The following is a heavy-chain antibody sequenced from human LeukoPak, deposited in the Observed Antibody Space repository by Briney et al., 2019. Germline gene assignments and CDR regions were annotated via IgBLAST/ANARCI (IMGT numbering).Heavy chain of an antibody. Sequence: PGGSLRLSCAASGFNFNTYYMAWVRQAPGKGLEWLANIKQDGSEKFYVDSVRGRFTISRDNAKNSLYLQMNSLRAEDTAVYYCAGGSGWLIDSWGRGTLVTVSS. J-gene: IGHJ4*02. CDR3: AGGSGWLIDS. V-gene: IGHV3-7*05. D-gene: IGHD6-19*01. CDR2: IKQDGSEK. CDR1: GFNFNTYY.